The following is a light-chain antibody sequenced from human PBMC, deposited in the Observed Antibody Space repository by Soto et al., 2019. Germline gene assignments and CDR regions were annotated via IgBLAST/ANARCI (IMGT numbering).Light chain of an antibody. CDR1: QDISSF. Sequence: DIQLTQSPSFLSASVGGRVTITCRASQDISSFLAWYQQKPGKAPNLLIHTASTLQGGVPSRFSGSGSGTEFTLTIRSLQPEDFATYYCQQRKGYPITFGQGTRLEIK. CDR2: TAS. J-gene: IGKJ5*01. V-gene: IGKV1-9*01. CDR3: QQRKGYPIT.